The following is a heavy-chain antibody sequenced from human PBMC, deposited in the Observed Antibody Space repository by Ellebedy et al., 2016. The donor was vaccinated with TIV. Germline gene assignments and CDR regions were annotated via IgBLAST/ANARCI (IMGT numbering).Heavy chain of an antibody. CDR2: ISYDGSSK. D-gene: IGHD6-19*01. Sequence: PGGSLRLSCAASGVTINSYAMHWVRQAPGKGLEWVAVISYDGSSKYYADSVKGRSTISRDNSMTTLYLEMNRLRAEDTAVYYCGRDLDKSSGWYGGAAYWGQGTLVTVSS. CDR3: GRDLDKSSGWYGGAAY. CDR1: GVTINSYA. V-gene: IGHV3-30-3*01. J-gene: IGHJ4*02.